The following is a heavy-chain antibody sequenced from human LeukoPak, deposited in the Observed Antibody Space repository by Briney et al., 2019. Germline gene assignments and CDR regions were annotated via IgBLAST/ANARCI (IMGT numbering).Heavy chain of an antibody. J-gene: IGHJ2*01. CDR2: IYYSGST. CDR3: ARQGGGFWYFDL. CDR1: GGSISSYY. V-gene: IGHV4-59*08. D-gene: IGHD6-25*01. Sequence: PSETLSLTCTVSGGSISSYYWSWIRQPPGKGLEWIGYIYYSGSTNYNPSLKSRVTISVDTSKSQFSLKLSSVTGADTAVYYCARQGGGFWYFDLWGRGTLVTVSS.